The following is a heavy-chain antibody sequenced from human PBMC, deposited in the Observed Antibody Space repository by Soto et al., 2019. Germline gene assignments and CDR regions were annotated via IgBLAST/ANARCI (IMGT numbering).Heavy chain of an antibody. Sequence: QITLKESGPTLVKPTQTLTLTCSFSGFSLNTGGLGVGWIRQPPGKALEWLALIYWDGDKRYSPSLQSRLSNTQDHYNSRVFLTLTNMDPVDTATYYCVHSRSGGDCLRSYSSHYYDGMDVWGQGNPVTVSS. D-gene: IGHD2-21*02. CDR3: VHSRSGGDCLRSYSSHYYDGMDV. CDR2: IYWDGDK. CDR1: GFSLNTGGLG. V-gene: IGHV2-5*02. J-gene: IGHJ6*02.